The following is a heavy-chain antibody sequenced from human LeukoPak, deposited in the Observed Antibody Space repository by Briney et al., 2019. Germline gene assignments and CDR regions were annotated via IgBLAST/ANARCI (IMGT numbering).Heavy chain of an antibody. CDR1: GYTFTDYF. Sequence: GASVKVSCKASGYTFTDYFMHWVRQAPGQGLEWMGWINPNSGGTNFAQKFQGRVTMTRDTSISTAYMELSSLTSDDTAVYYCARGGAYCGGDCYSPLYFDYWGQGTLVTVSS. CDR3: ARGGAYCGGDCYSPLYFDY. D-gene: IGHD2-21*02. CDR2: INPNSGGT. V-gene: IGHV1-2*02. J-gene: IGHJ4*02.